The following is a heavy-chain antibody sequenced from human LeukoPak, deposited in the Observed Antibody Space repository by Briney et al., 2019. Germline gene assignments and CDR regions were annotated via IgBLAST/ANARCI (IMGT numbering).Heavy chain of an antibody. CDR3: ARVREDPWNSAPHAFDI. Sequence: SETLSLTCAVSGGSISSYYWSWIRQPAGKGLEWIGRIYTSGSTNYNPSLKSRVTMSVDTSKNQFSLKLSSVTAADTAVYYCARVREDPWNSAPHAFDIWGQGTMVTVSS. CDR2: IYTSGST. CDR1: GGSISSYY. J-gene: IGHJ3*02. D-gene: IGHD1-1*01. V-gene: IGHV4-4*07.